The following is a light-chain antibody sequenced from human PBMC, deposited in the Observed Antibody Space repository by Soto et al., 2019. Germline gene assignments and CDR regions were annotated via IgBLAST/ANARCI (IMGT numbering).Light chain of an antibody. CDR3: QQYNSYAIFT. CDR1: QNINSW. Sequence: DIQMTQSPSTLSASVGDRVIITCRASQNINSWLAWYQQKPGKAPKLLIYKASSLESGVPSRFSGSGSGTEFTLTISCLQPDDFATYYCQQYNSYAIFTFGPGTKVDIK. CDR2: KAS. J-gene: IGKJ3*01. V-gene: IGKV1-5*03.